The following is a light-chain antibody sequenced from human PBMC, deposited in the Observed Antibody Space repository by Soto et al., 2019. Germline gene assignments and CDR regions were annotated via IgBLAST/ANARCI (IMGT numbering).Light chain of an antibody. J-gene: IGKJ1*01. CDR2: DTS. Sequence: EIVLTQSPATLSLSPGERATLSCRASESLTNSFIAWYQQKPGQAPRLLIYDTSSRATGIPNRFSGSGSGTDFTLTISRLEPEDFAVYYCQQYGNSPQTFGQGTKVDIK. CDR3: QQYGNSPQT. CDR1: ESLTNSF. V-gene: IGKV3-20*01.